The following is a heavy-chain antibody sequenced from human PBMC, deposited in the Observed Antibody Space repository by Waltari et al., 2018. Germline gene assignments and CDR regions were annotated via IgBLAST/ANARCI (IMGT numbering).Heavy chain of an antibody. D-gene: IGHD5-12*01. V-gene: IGHV4-59*11. J-gene: IGHJ4*02. CDR1: GGSISSHY. CDR2: IYYSGST. Sequence: QVQLQQWGAGLLKPSETLSLTCTVSGGSISSHYWSWIRQPPGKGLELIGYIYYSGSTNYNPSLKSRVTISVDTSKNQFSLKLSSVTAADTAVYYCAREGVEMATFDYWGQGTLVTVSS. CDR3: AREGVEMATFDY.